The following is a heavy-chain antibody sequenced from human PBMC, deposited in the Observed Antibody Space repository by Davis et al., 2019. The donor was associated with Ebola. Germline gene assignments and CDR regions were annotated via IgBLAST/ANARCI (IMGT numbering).Heavy chain of an antibody. Sequence: PSETLSLTCTVSGGSLSSYYWTWIRQPPGKGLEWIGYIYNSGSTKYNPSLKSRVTISVDTSKSQFSLRLSSVTAADTAVYYCARDRFWSGYYSIPFGVYGMDVWGQGTTVTVSS. CDR3: ARDRFWSGYYSIPFGVYGMDV. CDR1: GGSLSSYY. J-gene: IGHJ6*02. V-gene: IGHV4-59*01. D-gene: IGHD3-3*01. CDR2: IYNSGST.